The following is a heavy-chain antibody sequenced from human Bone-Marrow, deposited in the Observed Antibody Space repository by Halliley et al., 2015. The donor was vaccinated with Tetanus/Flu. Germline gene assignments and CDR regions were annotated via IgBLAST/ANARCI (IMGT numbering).Heavy chain of an antibody. D-gene: IGHD6-13*01. CDR2: LSYDGTGE. V-gene: IGHV3-30*18. CDR3: AKDDSSGWYFIDR. J-gene: IGHJ5*02. Sequence: EWVAVLSYDGTGEYYAGSVEGRFTISRDNSKNTVYLHMNSLRADDTAIYYCAKDDSSGWYFIDRWGQGTLVTVSS.